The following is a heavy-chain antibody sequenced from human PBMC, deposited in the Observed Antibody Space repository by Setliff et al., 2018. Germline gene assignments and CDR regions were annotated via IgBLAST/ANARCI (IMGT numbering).Heavy chain of an antibody. V-gene: IGHV1-24*01. J-gene: IGHJ4*02. CDR2: FDPEDGET. D-gene: IGHD1-1*01. CDR1: GYTLTELS. Sequence: ASVKVSCKVSGYTLTELSRHWVRQAPGKGLEWMGGFDPEDGETIYAQKFQGRVTMTEDTSTDTVYMELSSLRSEDTAVYYCARALMGYNRWYFDYWGQGTLVTVSS. CDR3: ARALMGYNRWYFDY.